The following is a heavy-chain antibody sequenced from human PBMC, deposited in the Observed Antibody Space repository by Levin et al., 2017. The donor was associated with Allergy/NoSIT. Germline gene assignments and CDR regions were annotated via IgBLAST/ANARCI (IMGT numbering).Heavy chain of an antibody. CDR2: ITSISSNI. CDR1: GFSFSDYT. J-gene: IGHJ4*02. V-gene: IGHV3-21*01. Sequence: GGSLRLSCTASGFSFSDYTMNWVRQAPGKGLEWVSSITSISSNIYYADSVKGRFTTSRDNAKKSLYLQMNSLRAEDTAVYYCARTTYGDYATRVDYWGQGTLVTVSS. CDR3: ARTTYGDYATRVDY. D-gene: IGHD4-17*01.